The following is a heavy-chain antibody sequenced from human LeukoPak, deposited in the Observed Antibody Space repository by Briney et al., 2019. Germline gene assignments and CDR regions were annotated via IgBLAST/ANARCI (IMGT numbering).Heavy chain of an antibody. Sequence: SETLSLTCTVSGGSFTNYYWSWVRQSPEGGLEWMGFIYYSGRTYYNPSLKGRATISVDTSKNQFSLSLNSVTAADTAVYYCVRESDWLFDHWGQGTLVTVSS. CDR1: GGSFTNYY. CDR2: IYYSGRT. D-gene: IGHD3-9*01. V-gene: IGHV4-59*01. J-gene: IGHJ4*02. CDR3: VRESDWLFDH.